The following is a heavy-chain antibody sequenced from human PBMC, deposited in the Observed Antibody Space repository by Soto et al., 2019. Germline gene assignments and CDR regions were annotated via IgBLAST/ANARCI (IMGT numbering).Heavy chain of an antibody. V-gene: IGHV4-4*02. CDR1: GGSISNNRW. D-gene: IGHD3-9*01. J-gene: IGHJ5*02. Sequence: QVKLQESGPGLEKPSGTLSLTCAVSGGSISNNRWWTWVRQAPGKGLEWIGERHDRGSTNYNLSLKSQATVSIDRSKNQLSLEMRAVTAAVTAVYYCAGQWAAGYGAFAPWGQGTLVTVSS. CDR2: RHDRGST. CDR3: AGQWAAGYGAFAP.